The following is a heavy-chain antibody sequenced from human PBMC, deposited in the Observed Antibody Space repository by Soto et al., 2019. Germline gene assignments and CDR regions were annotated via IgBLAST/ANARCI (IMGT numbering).Heavy chain of an antibody. CDR1: GFTFSSYG. J-gene: IGHJ4*02. D-gene: IGHD6-19*01. Sequence: PGGSLKLSCAASGFTFSSYGMHWVRQAPGKGLEWVAVISYDGSNKYYADSVKGRFTISRDNSKNTLYLQMNSLRAEDTAVYYCAKGAAAVAGTKTKVLDYWGQGTLVTVSS. CDR3: AKGAAAVAGTKTKVLDY. CDR2: ISYDGSNK. V-gene: IGHV3-30*18.